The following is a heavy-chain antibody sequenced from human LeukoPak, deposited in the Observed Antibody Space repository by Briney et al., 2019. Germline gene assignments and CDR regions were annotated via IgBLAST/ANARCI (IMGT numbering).Heavy chain of an antibody. Sequence: KTSETLSLTCTVSGGSISSSSYYWGWIRQPPGKGLEWIGSIYYSGSTYYNPSLKSRVTISVDTSKNQFSLKLSSVTAADTAVYYCARHPSEYCSGGSCYFDYWGQGTLVTVSS. CDR2: IYYSGST. CDR1: GGSISSSSYY. J-gene: IGHJ4*02. CDR3: ARHPSEYCSGGSCYFDY. V-gene: IGHV4-39*01. D-gene: IGHD2-15*01.